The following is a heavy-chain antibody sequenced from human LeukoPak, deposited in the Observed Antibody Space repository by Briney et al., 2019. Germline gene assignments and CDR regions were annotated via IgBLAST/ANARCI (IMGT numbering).Heavy chain of an antibody. V-gene: IGHV4-34*01. D-gene: IGHD6-19*01. CDR3: ARGGLYSSGWYAY. CDR1: GGSFSGYY. J-gene: IGHJ4*02. Sequence: PSETLSLTCAVYGGSFSGYYWSWIRQPPGKGLEWIGEINHSGSTNYNPSLKSRVTISVDTSESQFSLKLSSVTAADTAVYYCARGGLYSSGWYAYWGQGTLVTVSS. CDR2: INHSGST.